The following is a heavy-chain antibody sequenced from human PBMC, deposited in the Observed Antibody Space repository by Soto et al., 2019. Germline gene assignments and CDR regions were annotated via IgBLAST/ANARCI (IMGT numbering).Heavy chain of an antibody. Sequence: SETLSLTCTISGGTSSSGGYYWSWISQHPGKGLEWIGYIYYSGSTNYNPSLKSRVTISVDTSKNQFSLKLSSVTAADTAVYYCARGSTGPLDSYYFDYWGQGTLVTVSS. CDR1: GGTSSSGGYY. CDR2: IYYSGST. D-gene: IGHD1-1*01. CDR3: ARGSTGPLDSYYFDY. V-gene: IGHV4-31*03. J-gene: IGHJ4*02.